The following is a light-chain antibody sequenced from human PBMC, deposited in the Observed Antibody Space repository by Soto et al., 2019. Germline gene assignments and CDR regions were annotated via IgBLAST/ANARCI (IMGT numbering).Light chain of an antibody. CDR3: QSYDSSLSGVV. V-gene: IGLV1-40*01. Sequence: QSVLTQPPSVSGAPGQRVTISRTGSSSNIGAGYDVHWYQQLPGTVPKLLIYGNSNRPSGVPDRFSGSKSGTSASLAITGLQAEDEADYFCQSYDSSLSGVVFGGGTKVTVL. CDR1: SSNIGAGYD. CDR2: GNS. J-gene: IGLJ2*01.